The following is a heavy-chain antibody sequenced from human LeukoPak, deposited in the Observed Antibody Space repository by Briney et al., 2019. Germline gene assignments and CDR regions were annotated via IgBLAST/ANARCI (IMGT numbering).Heavy chain of an antibody. J-gene: IGHJ4*02. Sequence: QPGGSLRLSCAASGFTFSNYAMHWVRQAPGKGLEWVAVISYGGSNKYYADSVKGRFTISRDNSKNTLYLQMNSLRAEDTAVYYCARGRDGSGIYFDYWGQGTLVTVSS. CDR1: GFTFSNYA. CDR2: ISYGGSNK. D-gene: IGHD3-10*01. CDR3: ARGRDGSGIYFDY. V-gene: IGHV3-30-3*01.